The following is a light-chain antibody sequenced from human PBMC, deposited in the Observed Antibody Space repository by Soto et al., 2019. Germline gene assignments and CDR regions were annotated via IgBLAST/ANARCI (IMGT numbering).Light chain of an antibody. CDR1: QSVSIH. CDR2: DTS. CDR3: QQCNNWPPIT. Sequence: ERVLTQSPGTLSLSPGETVTLSCRASQSVSIHLAWYQQKPGQAPRLLIYDTSTRATGIPARFSGSGSGTEFTLTISSLQSEDFAVYYCQQCNNWPPITFGQGTRLE. J-gene: IGKJ5*01. V-gene: IGKV3-15*01.